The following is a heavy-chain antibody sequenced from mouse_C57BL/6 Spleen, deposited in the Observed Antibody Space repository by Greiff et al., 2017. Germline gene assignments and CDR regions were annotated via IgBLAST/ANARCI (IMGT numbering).Heavy chain of an antibody. V-gene: IGHV1-58*01. D-gene: IGHD1-1*01. CDR1: GYTFTSYG. CDR3: ASYYGSSPDWFAY. J-gene: IGHJ3*01. Sequence: EVQLQQSGAELVRPGSSVKMSCKTSGYTFTSYGINWVKQRPGQGLEWIGYIYIGNGYTEYTEKFKGKATLTSDTSSSTAYMQLSSLTSEDAAIYFCASYYGSSPDWFAYWGQGTLVTVSA. CDR2: IYIGNGYT.